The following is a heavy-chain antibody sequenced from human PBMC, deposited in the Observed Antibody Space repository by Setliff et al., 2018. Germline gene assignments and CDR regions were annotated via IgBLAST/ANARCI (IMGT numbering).Heavy chain of an antibody. CDR3: ARGGSPYYFDY. J-gene: IGHJ4*02. Sequence: GGSLRLSCAASGFTFSDYYMSWIRQAPGKGLEWVSHISSGGSGIYYADSVRGRFTISRDNAKNSLYLQMNSLRAEDTAVYYCARGGSPYYFDYWGQGTLVTVSS. CDR1: GFTFSDYY. CDR2: ISSGGSGI. D-gene: IGHD3-16*01. V-gene: IGHV3-11*04.